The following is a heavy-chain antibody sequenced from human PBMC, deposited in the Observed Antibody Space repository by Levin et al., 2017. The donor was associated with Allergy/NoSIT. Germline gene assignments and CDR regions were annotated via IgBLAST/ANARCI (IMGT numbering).Heavy chain of an antibody. CDR2: ISYDGSNK. CDR1: GFTFSSYA. Sequence: GSLRLSCAASGFTFSSYAMHWVRQAPGKGLEWVAVISYDGSNKYYADSVKGRFTISRDNSKNTLYLQMNSLRAEDTAVYYCARGLLWFGEPGQDAFDIWGQGTMVTVSS. CDR3: ARGLLWFGEPGQDAFDI. J-gene: IGHJ3*02. V-gene: IGHV3-30-3*01. D-gene: IGHD3-10*01.